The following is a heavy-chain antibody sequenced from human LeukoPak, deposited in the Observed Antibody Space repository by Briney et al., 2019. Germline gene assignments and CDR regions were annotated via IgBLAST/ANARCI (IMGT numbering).Heavy chain of an antibody. CDR1: GYTFTSYY. J-gene: IGHJ4*02. CDR2: INPSGGST. D-gene: IGHD2-21*02. CDR3: ASLYCGGDCGNY. V-gene: IGHV1-46*01. Sequence: GASVKVSRKASGYTFTSYYMHWVRQAPGQGLEWMGIINPSGGSTSYAQKFQGRVTMTRNTSTSTVYMELSSLRSEDTAVYYCASLYCGGDCGNYWDQGTLVTVSS.